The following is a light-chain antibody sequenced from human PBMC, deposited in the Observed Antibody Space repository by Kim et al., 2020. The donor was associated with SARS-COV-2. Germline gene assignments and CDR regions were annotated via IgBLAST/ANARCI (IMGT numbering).Light chain of an antibody. CDR1: QSVSSSY. Sequence: PGERATLSCRASQSVSSSYLAWYQQKPGQAPRLLIYGASSRATGIPDRFSGSGSGTDFTLTISRLEPEDFAVYYCQQYGSSPKVTFGPGTKVDIK. V-gene: IGKV3-20*01. CDR3: QQYGSSPKVT. J-gene: IGKJ3*01. CDR2: GAS.